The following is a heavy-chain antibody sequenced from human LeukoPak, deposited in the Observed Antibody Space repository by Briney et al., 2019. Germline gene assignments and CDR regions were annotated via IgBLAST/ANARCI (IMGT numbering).Heavy chain of an antibody. CDR2: IYYSGST. Sequence: SETLSLTCTVSGGSISSSSYYWGWIRQPPGKGLEWIGSIYYSGSTYYNPSLKSRVTISVDTSKNQFSLKLSSVTAADTAVYYCARGLFAYCGGDCYSRWFDPWGQETLVTVSS. V-gene: IGHV4-39*07. J-gene: IGHJ5*02. D-gene: IGHD2-21*02. CDR3: ARGLFAYCGGDCYSRWFDP. CDR1: GGSISSSSYY.